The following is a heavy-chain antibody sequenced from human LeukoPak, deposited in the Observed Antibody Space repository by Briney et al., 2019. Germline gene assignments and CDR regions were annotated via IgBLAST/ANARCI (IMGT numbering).Heavy chain of an antibody. CDR3: YASSSVLSPKNYCGMDV. CDR1: GYTFTSYD. Sequence: ASVKVSCKASGYTFTSYDINWVRQATGQGLEWMGWMNPNSGNTGYAQKFQGRVTMTRNTSISTAYMELSSLRSEDTAVYYCYASSSVLSPKNYCGMDVWGQGTTVTVSS. D-gene: IGHD6-13*01. CDR2: MNPNSGNT. J-gene: IGHJ6*02. V-gene: IGHV1-8*01.